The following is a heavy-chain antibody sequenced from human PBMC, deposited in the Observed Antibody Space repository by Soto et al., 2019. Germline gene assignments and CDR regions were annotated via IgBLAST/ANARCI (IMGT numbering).Heavy chain of an antibody. D-gene: IGHD5-12*01. Sequence: DVQLVESGGDLVQPGRSLRLSCSASGFTFNNYAMHWVRQAPGKGLEWVSGISWEGGSIGYADSVKGRFTISRDNAKNSLYLEMNSLRSEDTALYYCAKDHDEDFGYDLDYFNYWGQGTLVTVSS. CDR1: GFTFNNYA. CDR2: ISWEGGSI. CDR3: AKDHDEDFGYDLDYFNY. J-gene: IGHJ4*02. V-gene: IGHV3-9*01.